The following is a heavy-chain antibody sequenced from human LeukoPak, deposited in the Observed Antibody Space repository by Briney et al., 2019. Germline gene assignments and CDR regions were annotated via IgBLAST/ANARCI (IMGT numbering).Heavy chain of an antibody. Sequence: GGSLRLSCAASGFSIKIYEINWVRQAPGKGLEWVSSISGSSSFISYADSVQGRFTISRDNARNSLYLQMNSLRAEDTAVYYCARDGLQAYYDSSGFFDYWGQGTLVTVSS. CDR1: GFSIKIYE. CDR3: ARDGLQAYYDSSGFFDY. D-gene: IGHD3-22*01. V-gene: IGHV3-21*01. J-gene: IGHJ4*02. CDR2: ISGSSSFI.